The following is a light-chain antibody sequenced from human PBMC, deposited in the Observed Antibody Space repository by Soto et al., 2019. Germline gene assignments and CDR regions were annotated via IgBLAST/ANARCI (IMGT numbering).Light chain of an antibody. Sequence: IVMAQSPATLSVSPGERAALSCMASQSVSSSYLAWYQQKPGQAPRHLIYGASNRATGVPDRFSGSGSGTDFTLTISRLESEDFAVYHCQQYEKSPLTFGGGTKVDI. CDR3: QQYEKSPLT. CDR1: QSVSSSY. J-gene: IGKJ4*01. V-gene: IGKV3-20*01. CDR2: GAS.